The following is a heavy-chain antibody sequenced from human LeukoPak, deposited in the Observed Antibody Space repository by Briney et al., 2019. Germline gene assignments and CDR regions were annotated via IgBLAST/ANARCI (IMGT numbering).Heavy chain of an antibody. Sequence: SETLSLTCTVSGGSISSSSYYWGWIRQPPGKGLEWIGSIYYSGSTYYNPSLKSRVTISVDTSKNQFSLKLSSVTAADTAVYYCARIRITIFGGGFDYWGQGTLVTVSS. J-gene: IGHJ4*02. D-gene: IGHD3-3*01. CDR1: GGSISSSSYY. CDR3: ARIRITIFGGGFDY. CDR2: IYYSGST. V-gene: IGHV4-39*01.